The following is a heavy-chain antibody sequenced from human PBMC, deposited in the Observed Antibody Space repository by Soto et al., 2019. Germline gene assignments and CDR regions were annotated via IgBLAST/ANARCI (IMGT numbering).Heavy chain of an antibody. CDR1: GVTFNTHW. CDR2: IYFDGITT. V-gene: IGHV3-74*01. D-gene: IGHD1-26*01. CDR3: ARGGAMGVDY. J-gene: IGHJ4*02. Sequence: SGRSLRLSCPSSGVTFNTHWMHWVRQAPGKGLVWVSRIYFDGITTNYADSVKGRLTVSRDNAKNTVYLHVNTLRDEDTAVYYCARGGAMGVDYWGQGTLVTVSS.